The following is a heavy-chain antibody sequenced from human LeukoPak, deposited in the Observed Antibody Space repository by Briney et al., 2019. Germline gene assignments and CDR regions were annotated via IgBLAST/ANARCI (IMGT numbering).Heavy chain of an antibody. J-gene: IGHJ3*02. V-gene: IGHV4-59*01. Sequence: SENLSLTCTVSGGSISSYYWSWIRQPPGKGLEWIGYIYYSGSTNYNPSLKSRVTISVDTSKNQFSLKLSSVTAADTSVYYCASAKLERRTRYAFDIWGQGTMVTVSS. D-gene: IGHD1-1*01. CDR1: GGSISSYY. CDR2: IYYSGST. CDR3: ASAKLERRTRYAFDI.